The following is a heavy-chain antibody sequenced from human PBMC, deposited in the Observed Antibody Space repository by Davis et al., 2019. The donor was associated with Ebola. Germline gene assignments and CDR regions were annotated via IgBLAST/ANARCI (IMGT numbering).Heavy chain of an antibody. V-gene: IGHV3-64*01. CDR3: ARVGSGWYEGAFDI. Sequence: GESLKISCAASGFTFSSYAMHWVRQAPGKGLEYVSAISSNGGSTYYANSVKGRFTISRDNSKNTLYLQMGSLRAEDMAVYYCARVGSGWYEGAFDIWGQGTMVTVSS. J-gene: IGHJ3*02. D-gene: IGHD6-19*01. CDR1: GFTFSSYA. CDR2: ISSNGGST.